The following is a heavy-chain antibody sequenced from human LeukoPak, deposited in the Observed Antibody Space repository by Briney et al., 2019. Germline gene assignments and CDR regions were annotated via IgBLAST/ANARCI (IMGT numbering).Heavy chain of an antibody. CDR1: GFTFRNYE. V-gene: IGHV3-48*03. CDR3: ARNLADV. J-gene: IGHJ6*02. CDR2: ISSSGTNI. Sequence: GGSLRLSCAASGFTFRNYEMNWVRQAPGKGLEWVSYISSSGTNIKYADSVRARFTISRDNAKNSLYLQMNSLRAEDTAVYYCARNLADVWGQGTTVTVSS.